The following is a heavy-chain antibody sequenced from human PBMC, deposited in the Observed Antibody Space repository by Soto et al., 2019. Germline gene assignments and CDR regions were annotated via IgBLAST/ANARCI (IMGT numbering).Heavy chain of an antibody. CDR3: ARLRDNWFDP. J-gene: IGHJ5*02. D-gene: IGHD4-17*01. Sequence: PSETLSLTCSVSGGSISSSGYFWGWIRQPPGKGLEWIGSIYYTGSTYYNPSLKSRVTISVDTSKNQFSLKLNSVTAADTAVYYCARLRDNWFDPWGQGTLVTVSS. V-gene: IGHV4-39*01. CDR1: GGSISSSGYF. CDR2: IYYTGST.